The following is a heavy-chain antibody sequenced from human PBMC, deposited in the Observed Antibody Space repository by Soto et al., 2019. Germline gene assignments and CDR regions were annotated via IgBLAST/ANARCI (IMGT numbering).Heavy chain of an antibody. CDR2: INSDGNTI. CDR1: GIPFTNYL. V-gene: IGHV3-74*01. Sequence: GGSQRLCFSVSGIPFTNYLMHWVRQAPGKGLVWVSRINSDGNTISYADSVKGRFTISRDNAKNSLYLQMNSLRAEDTAFYYCAKDTGPNWGQGTLVTVSS. CDR3: AKDTGPN. J-gene: IGHJ4*02.